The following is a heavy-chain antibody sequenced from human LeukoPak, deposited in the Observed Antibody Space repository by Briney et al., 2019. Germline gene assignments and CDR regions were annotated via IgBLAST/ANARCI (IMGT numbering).Heavy chain of an antibody. D-gene: IGHD3-16*01. CDR2: INHSGST. J-gene: IGHJ4*02. CDR3: ARAIIYDYVWGSYGAAMRGRYFDY. CDR1: GGSYSGYY. V-gene: IGHV4-34*01. Sequence: PSETLSLTCAVYGGSYSGYYWSWIRQPPGKGLEWIEEINHSGSTNYNPYLKSRVTISVDTSKNQFSLKLSSVTAADTAVYYCARAIIYDYVWGSYGAAMRGRYFDYWGQGTLSPSPQ.